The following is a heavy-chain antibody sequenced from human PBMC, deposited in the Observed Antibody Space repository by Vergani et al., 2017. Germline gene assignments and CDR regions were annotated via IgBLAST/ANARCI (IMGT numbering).Heavy chain of an antibody. Sequence: QVQLVESGGGVVQPGTSLRLSCVVSGFALNRHAMYWVRQAPGKGLEWVAVISNDGGNKYYADSVKGRFTIYKDNTVDMLSLQMNSLRPDDTAVYYCVSGGRGDHGDFWSRLGPWGQGTRVIVSS. CDR2: ISNDGGNK. D-gene: IGHD3-3*01. CDR1: GFALNRHA. J-gene: IGHJ5*02. V-gene: IGHV3-30-3*01. CDR3: VSGGRGDHGDFWSRLGP.